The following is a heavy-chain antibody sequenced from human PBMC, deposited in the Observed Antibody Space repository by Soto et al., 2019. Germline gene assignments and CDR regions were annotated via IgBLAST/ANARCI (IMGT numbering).Heavy chain of an antibody. D-gene: IGHD1-26*01. CDR2: ISGGGGSS. CDR3: AKDAYSGSYYWFDP. J-gene: IGHJ5*02. Sequence: EVLLLESGGGLVQPGGSLRLSCAASGFTFSNYAMSWVRQAPGKGLEWVSSISGGGGSSYYADSMKGRFTISRDNSKNTLYLQMNRLRAEDTALYYCAKDAYSGSYYWFDPWGQGTLVTVSS. CDR1: GFTFSNYA. V-gene: IGHV3-23*01.